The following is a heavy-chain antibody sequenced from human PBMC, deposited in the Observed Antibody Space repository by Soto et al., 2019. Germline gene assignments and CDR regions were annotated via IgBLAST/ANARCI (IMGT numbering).Heavy chain of an antibody. J-gene: IGHJ6*02. D-gene: IGHD6-25*01. CDR1: GFTFNTNA. Sequence: PGGSLRLSCAASGFTFNTNAMSWVRQAPGKGLEWVSSISGTGSRTYYADSVKGRFTTARDNSKNTVSLQMNNLRAEDTGLYYCTKDTGYLSMDAWGQGTTVTVSS. CDR3: TKDTGYLSMDA. V-gene: IGHV3-23*01. CDR2: ISGTGSRT.